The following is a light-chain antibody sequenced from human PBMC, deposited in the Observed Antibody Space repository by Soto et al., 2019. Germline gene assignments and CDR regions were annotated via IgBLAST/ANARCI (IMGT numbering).Light chain of an antibody. V-gene: IGLV2-14*01. CDR1: NNDVGGYNY. CDR2: GVS. Sequence: QSALTQPASVSGSPGQSITISCTGTNNDVGGYNYVSWYQQHPGKAPKLLIYGVSSRPSGVSNHFSGSKSGNTASLTISGLQADDEADYYCSSYTGSSTVLYIFGTGTKVTVL. CDR3: SSYTGSSTVLYI. J-gene: IGLJ1*01.